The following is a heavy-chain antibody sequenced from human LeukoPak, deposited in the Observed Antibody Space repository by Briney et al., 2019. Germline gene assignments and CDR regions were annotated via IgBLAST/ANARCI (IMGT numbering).Heavy chain of an antibody. J-gene: IGHJ3*02. CDR2: IYYSGST. Sequence: SETLSLTCTVSGGSINSYYWSWIRQPPGKGLEWIGYIYYSGSTNYNPSLKSRVTISVDTSKNQFSLKLSSVTAADTAVYYCARVYVDIVAQGDAFDIWGQGTMVTVSS. CDR3: ARVYVDIVAQGDAFDI. CDR1: GGSINSYY. D-gene: IGHD5-12*01. V-gene: IGHV4-59*01.